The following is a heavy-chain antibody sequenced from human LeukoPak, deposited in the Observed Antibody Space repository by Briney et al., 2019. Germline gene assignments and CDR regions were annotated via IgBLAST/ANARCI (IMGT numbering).Heavy chain of an antibody. CDR1: GYTFTNYY. V-gene: IGHV1-46*01. Sequence: ASVKVSCKASGYTFTNYYIHWVRQAPRHGREWLGISNPRGDNTNYAQKCEGSVTITRNTSISTAYMELSSMRSEYTAVYYCARDPPDILVVPAAFNMGYYYYMDIWGKGTTVTVSS. J-gene: IGHJ6*03. CDR3: ARDPPDILVVPAAFNMGYYYYMDI. CDR2: SNPRGDNT. D-gene: IGHD2-2*01.